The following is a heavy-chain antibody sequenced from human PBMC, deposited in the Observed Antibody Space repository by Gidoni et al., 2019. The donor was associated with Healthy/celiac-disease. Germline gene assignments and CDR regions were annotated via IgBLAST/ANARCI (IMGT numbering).Heavy chain of an antibody. CDR3: AKDAQVLRYFDWFQDAFDI. D-gene: IGHD3-9*01. Sequence: EVQLVESGGGLVQPGGSLRLSCAASGFTFSRYALSWVRQAPGKGLEWVSAISGSGGSTYYADSVKGRFTISRDNSKNTLYLQMNSLRAEDTAVYYCAKDAQVLRYFDWFQDAFDIWGQGTMVTVSS. J-gene: IGHJ3*02. CDR1: GFTFSRYA. CDR2: ISGSGGST. V-gene: IGHV3-23*04.